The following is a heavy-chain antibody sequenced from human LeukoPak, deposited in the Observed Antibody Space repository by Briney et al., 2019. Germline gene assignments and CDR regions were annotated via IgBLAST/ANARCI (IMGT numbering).Heavy chain of an antibody. CDR1: GYTFTSYY. D-gene: IGHD4-17*01. V-gene: IGHV1-46*01. CDR3: AREATVTTAFDI. Sequence: GASVKVSCKASGYTFTSYYMHWVRQAPGQGLEWMGIINPCGGSTSYAQKFQGRVTMTRDTSTSTVYMELSSLRSEDTAVYYCAREATVTTAFDIWGQGTMVTVSS. J-gene: IGHJ3*02. CDR2: INPCGGST.